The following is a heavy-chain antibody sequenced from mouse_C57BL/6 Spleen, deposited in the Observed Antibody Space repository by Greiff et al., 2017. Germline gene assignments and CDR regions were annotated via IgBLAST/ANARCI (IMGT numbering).Heavy chain of an antibody. CDR1: GYTFTDYE. J-gene: IGHJ2*01. V-gene: IGHV1-15*01. Sequence: QVQLQQSGAELVRPGASVTLSCKASGYTFTDYEMHWVKQTPVHGLEWIGAIDPETGGTAYNQKFKGKAILTADKSSSTAYMELRSLTSEDSAVYYCTRSGGLLLDYWGQGTTLTVSS. D-gene: IGHD2-1*01. CDR2: IDPETGGT. CDR3: TRSGGLLLDY.